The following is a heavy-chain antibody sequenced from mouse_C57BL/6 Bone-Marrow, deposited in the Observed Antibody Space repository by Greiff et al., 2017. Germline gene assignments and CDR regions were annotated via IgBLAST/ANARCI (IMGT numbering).Heavy chain of an antibody. J-gene: IGHJ3*01. V-gene: IGHV7-1*01. Sequence: EVKLVESGGGLVQSGRSLRLSCATSGFTFSDFYMEWVRQAPGKGLEWIAASRNKANDYTTEYSASVKGRFIVSRDTSQSILYLQMNALRAEDTAIYYCERDARYYKFAYWGQGTLVTVSA. D-gene: IGHD1-1*01. CDR2: SRNKANDYTT. CDR1: GFTFSDFY. CDR3: ERDARYYKFAY.